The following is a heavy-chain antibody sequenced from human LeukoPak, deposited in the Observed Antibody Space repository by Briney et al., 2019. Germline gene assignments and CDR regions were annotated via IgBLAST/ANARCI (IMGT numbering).Heavy chain of an antibody. CDR1: GGSVSSGDFY. V-gene: IGHV4-61*02. Sequence: PSQTLSLTCTVSGGSVSSGDFYWTWIRQPAGKGLEWIGRIYATQITNYNPSLTSRVTISVDTSENQFSLKLNSVTAADTAVYYCARRMATRPYYFDSWGQGTLVTVSS. CDR2: IYATQIT. D-gene: IGHD5-24*01. J-gene: IGHJ4*02. CDR3: ARRMATRPYYFDS.